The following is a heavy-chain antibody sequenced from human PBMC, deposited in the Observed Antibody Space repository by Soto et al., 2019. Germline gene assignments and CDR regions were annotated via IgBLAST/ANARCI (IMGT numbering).Heavy chain of an antibody. CDR3: ASDRSWGGYSGYDLDCYYGIDV. CDR1: GYTFTSYG. V-gene: IGHV1-18*04. D-gene: IGHD5-12*01. Sequence: GASVKVSCKASGYTFTSYGVSWVRQAPGQGLEWMGWISAYNGNTNYAQKLQGRVTMTTDTSTSTAYMELRSLRSDDTAVYYCASDRSWGGYSGYDLDCYYGIDVWGQGTTVTVSS. CDR2: ISAYNGNT. J-gene: IGHJ6*02.